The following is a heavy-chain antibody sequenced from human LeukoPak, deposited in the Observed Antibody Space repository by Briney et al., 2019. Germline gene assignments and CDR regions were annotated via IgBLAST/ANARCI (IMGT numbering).Heavy chain of an antibody. J-gene: IGHJ3*02. V-gene: IGHV3-72*01. CDR1: GFTFSDHY. Sequence: GSLRLSCAASGFTFSDHYMDWVRQAPGKGLEGVGRSRNKANSYTTEYAASVKDRFTISRDDSENSLYLQMNSLKTEDPAVYYCARVRYCSSTTCRGAFDIWGQGTMVTVSS. CDR3: ARVRYCSSTTCRGAFDI. D-gene: IGHD2-2*01. CDR2: SRNKANSYTT.